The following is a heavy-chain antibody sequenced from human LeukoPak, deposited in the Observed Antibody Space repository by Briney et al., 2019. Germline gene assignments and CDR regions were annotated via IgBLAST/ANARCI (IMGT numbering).Heavy chain of an antibody. CDR2: ISYDGSTK. D-gene: IGHD2-2*01. CDR3: ARVGVVAIPAARFDY. Sequence: GGSLRLSCAASGSTFSRYSIHWVRQAPGKGLEWVAMISYDGSTKSYVDSVKGRFTISRDNSKNTLYLQMNSLRVEDTAVYFCARVGVVAIPAARFDYWGQGALVTVSS. CDR1: GSTFSRYS. J-gene: IGHJ4*02. V-gene: IGHV3-30*04.